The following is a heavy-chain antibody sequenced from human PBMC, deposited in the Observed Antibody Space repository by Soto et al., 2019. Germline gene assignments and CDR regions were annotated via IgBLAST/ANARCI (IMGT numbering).Heavy chain of an antibody. V-gene: IGHV4-59*01. Sequence: SETLSLTCTVSGGSISSYYWSWIRQPPGKGLEWIGYIYYSGSTNYNPSLKSRVTISVDTSKNQFSLKLSSVTAADTAVYYCARVTYGSGSYYNGWFDPWGQGTLVTVSS. CDR1: GGSISSYY. CDR2: IYYSGST. D-gene: IGHD3-10*01. CDR3: ARVTYGSGSYYNGWFDP. J-gene: IGHJ5*02.